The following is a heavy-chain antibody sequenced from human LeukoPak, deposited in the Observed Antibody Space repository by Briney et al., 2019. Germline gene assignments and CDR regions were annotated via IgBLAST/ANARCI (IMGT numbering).Heavy chain of an antibody. V-gene: IGHV4-39*01. CDR2: IYYSGST. CDR3: ARHSGSYPFDY. J-gene: IGHJ4*02. CDR1: GGSISSSSYY. D-gene: IGHD1-26*01. Sequence: SETLSLTCTVSGGSISSSSYYWGWIRQPPGKGLEWIGSIYYSGSTYYNPSLKSRVTISVDTSKNQFSLKLSSVTAADTAVYFCARHSGSYPFDYWGQGTLVTVSS.